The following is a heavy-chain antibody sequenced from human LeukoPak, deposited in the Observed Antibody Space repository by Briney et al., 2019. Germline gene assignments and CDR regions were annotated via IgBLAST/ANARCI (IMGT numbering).Heavy chain of an antibody. Sequence: GGSLRLSCAVSGFTFSDYYMSWIRQAPGMGLGWVSYISSSGTTKYYADSVKDRFTIFRDNAKNSLYLQMNSLRAEDTAVYYCARVQGGTYSNWDYWGQGTLVTVSS. J-gene: IGHJ4*02. D-gene: IGHD1-26*01. V-gene: IGHV3-11*04. CDR2: ISSSGTTK. CDR1: GFTFSDYY. CDR3: ARVQGGTYSNWDY.